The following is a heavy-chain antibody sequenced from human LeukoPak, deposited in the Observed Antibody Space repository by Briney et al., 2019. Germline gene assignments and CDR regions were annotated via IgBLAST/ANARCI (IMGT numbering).Heavy chain of an antibody. CDR2: ISYDGSNK. CDR1: GFTFSSYA. D-gene: IGHD7-27*01. CDR3: ARESEMSWGDFDY. Sequence: GRSLRLSCAASGFTFSSYAMHWVRQAPGKGLEWVAVISYDGSNKYYADSVKGRFTISRDSSKNTLYLQMNSLRAEDTAVYYCARESEMSWGDFDYWGQGTLVTVSS. V-gene: IGHV3-30-3*01. J-gene: IGHJ4*02.